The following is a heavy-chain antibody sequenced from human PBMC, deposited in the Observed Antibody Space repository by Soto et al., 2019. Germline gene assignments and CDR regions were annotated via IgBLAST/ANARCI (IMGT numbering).Heavy chain of an antibody. CDR3: ARSTDILTGYYDY. CDR2: IYSGGST. V-gene: IGHV3-53*01. Sequence: QPGGSLRLSCAASGFTVSSNYMSWVRQAPGKGLEWVSVIYSGGSTYYADSVKGRFTISRDNSKNTLYLQMNSLRAEDTAVYYCARSTDILTGYYDYWGQGTLVTVSS. CDR1: GFTVSSNY. J-gene: IGHJ4*02. D-gene: IGHD3-9*01.